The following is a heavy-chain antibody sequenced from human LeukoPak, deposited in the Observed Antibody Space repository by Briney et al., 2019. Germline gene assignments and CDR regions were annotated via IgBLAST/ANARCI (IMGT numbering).Heavy chain of an antibody. CDR1: GFTFSSYS. CDR2: ISSSSSYI. CDR3: AKDSVNYYGSGSHSPSH. Sequence: GGSLRLSCAASGFTFSSYSMNWVRQAPGKGLEWVSSISSSSSYIYYADSVKGRFTISRDNSKNTLYLQMNSLRAEDTAVYYCAKDSVNYYGSGSHSPSHWGQGTLVTVSS. J-gene: IGHJ4*02. D-gene: IGHD3-10*01. V-gene: IGHV3-21*01.